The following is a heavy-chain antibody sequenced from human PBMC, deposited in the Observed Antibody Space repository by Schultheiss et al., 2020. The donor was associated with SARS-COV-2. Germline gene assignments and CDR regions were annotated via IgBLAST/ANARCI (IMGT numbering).Heavy chain of an antibody. Sequence: GGSLRLSCAASGFTFSSYGMHWVRQAPGKGLEWVAVIWYDGSNKYYADSVKGRFTISRDNAKNTLYLEMNGLRVEDTAVYYCTRERGAVDGFLRYWGQGILVTVSS. CDR3: TRERGAVDGFLRY. V-gene: IGHV3-33*01. D-gene: IGHD5-24*01. CDR2: IWYDGSNK. CDR1: GFTFSSYG. J-gene: IGHJ4*02.